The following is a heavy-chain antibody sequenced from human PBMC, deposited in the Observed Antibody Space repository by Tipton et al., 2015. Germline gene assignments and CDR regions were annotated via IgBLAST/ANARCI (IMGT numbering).Heavy chain of an antibody. D-gene: IGHD5-18*01. Sequence: TLSLTCTVYGGSLNGYCWNWIRQPPGKGLEWIGEINHSGSTNYKPSLKSRVTISVDTSKNQFSLKLDSVTAADTAVYYCAGPIQLWQHNLFDPWGQGTLVTVSS. CDR1: GGSLNGYC. CDR2: INHSGST. CDR3: AGPIQLWQHNLFDP. J-gene: IGHJ5*02. V-gene: IGHV4-34*01.